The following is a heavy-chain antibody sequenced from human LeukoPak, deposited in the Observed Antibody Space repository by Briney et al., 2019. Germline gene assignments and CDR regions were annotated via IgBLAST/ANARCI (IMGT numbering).Heavy chain of an antibody. Sequence: GGSLRLSCEASGFTFSNYAMTWVRQAPGKGLEWVSTITASGTGTYFADSVKGRFSISRDNSKNTLYLQINSLRAEDTAVYYCARKAGDYWGQGTLVTVSS. CDR2: ITASGTGT. V-gene: IGHV3-23*01. CDR3: ARKAGDY. CDR1: GFTFSNYA. D-gene: IGHD3-10*01. J-gene: IGHJ4*02.